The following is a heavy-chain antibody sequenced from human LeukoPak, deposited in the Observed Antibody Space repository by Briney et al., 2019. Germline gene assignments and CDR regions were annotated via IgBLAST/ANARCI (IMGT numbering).Heavy chain of an antibody. V-gene: IGHV4-4*02. D-gene: IGHD3-9*01. CDR3: ARISLTGYAPISGYFDY. CDR1: GGSISSSNW. J-gene: IGHJ4*02. CDR2: IYESGST. Sequence: PSETLSLTCAVSGGSISSSNWWSWVRQPPGKGLEWIGEIYESGSTDYNPSLKSRVTISVDTSKKQFSLKLSSVTAADTAVYYCARISLTGYAPISGYFDYWGQGTLVTVSS.